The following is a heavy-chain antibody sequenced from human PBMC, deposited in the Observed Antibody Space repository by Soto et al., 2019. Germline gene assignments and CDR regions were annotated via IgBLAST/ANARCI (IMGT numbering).Heavy chain of an antibody. D-gene: IGHD3-9*01. Sequence: PGGSLRLSCAASGFTFSSYAMSWVRQAPGKGLESVSAISGSGGSTYYADSVKGRFTISRDNSKNTLYLQMYSLRAEDTALYYCAKALFDFDWLLPLNYWGQGTLVTVSS. CDR1: GFTFSSYA. J-gene: IGHJ4*02. CDR2: ISGSGGST. V-gene: IGHV3-23*01. CDR3: AKALFDFDWLLPLNY.